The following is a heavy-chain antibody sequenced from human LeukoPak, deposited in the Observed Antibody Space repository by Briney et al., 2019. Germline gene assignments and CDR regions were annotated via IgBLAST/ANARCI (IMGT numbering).Heavy chain of an antibody. CDR3: ATLGLWFGELIGS. CDR1: GGTFSSYA. V-gene: IGHV1-24*01. Sequence: SVKASCKASGGTFSSYAISGVRQAAGQGLEWRGGFDPEDGETIYAQKFQGRVTMTEDTSTDTAYMELSSLRSEDTAVYYCATLGLWFGELIGSWGQGTLVTVSS. CDR2: FDPEDGET. D-gene: IGHD3-10*01. J-gene: IGHJ4*02.